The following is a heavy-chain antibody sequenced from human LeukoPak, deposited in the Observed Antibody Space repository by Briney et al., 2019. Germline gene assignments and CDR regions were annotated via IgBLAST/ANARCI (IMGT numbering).Heavy chain of an antibody. J-gene: IGHJ5*02. CDR2: IYYSGST. CDR1: GGSISSGDYY. V-gene: IGHV4-30-4*01. D-gene: IGHD6-6*01. Sequence: SRTLSHTCTVSGGSISSGDYYWSWIRQPPGKGLEWIGYIYYSGSTYYNPSLKSRVTISVDTSKNQFSLKLSSVTAADTAVYYCARGSSSSEFDPWGQGTLVTVSS. CDR3: ARGSSSSEFDP.